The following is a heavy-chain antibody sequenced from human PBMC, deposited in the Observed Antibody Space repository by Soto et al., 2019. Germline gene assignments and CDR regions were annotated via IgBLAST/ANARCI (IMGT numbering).Heavy chain of an antibody. CDR3: ARGLVEYSYVIGFRVY. V-gene: IGHV1-69*13. CDR2: IIPIFGTA. Sequence: ASVKVSCKASGGTFSSYAISWVRQAPGQGLEWMGGIIPIFGTANYAQKFQGRVTITADESTSTAYMELSSLRSEDTAVYYCARGLVEYSYVIGFRVYWGQGPRVTVSS. CDR1: GGTFSSYA. D-gene: IGHD5-18*01. J-gene: IGHJ4*02.